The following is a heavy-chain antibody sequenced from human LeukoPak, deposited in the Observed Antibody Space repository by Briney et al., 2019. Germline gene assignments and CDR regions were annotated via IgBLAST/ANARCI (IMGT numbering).Heavy chain of an antibody. Sequence: GGSLRLSCEASGFTFNNYGMRWVRQAPGKGLEWVAVISYDGRNKHYPDSVKGRFTISRDISTDTLWLQMDSLRTEDTAVYYCAKGPLRGTAAAIDYWGQGTLVTVSS. D-gene: IGHD2-2*01. V-gene: IGHV3-30*18. J-gene: IGHJ4*02. CDR3: AKGPLRGTAAAIDY. CDR1: GFTFNNYG. CDR2: ISYDGRNK.